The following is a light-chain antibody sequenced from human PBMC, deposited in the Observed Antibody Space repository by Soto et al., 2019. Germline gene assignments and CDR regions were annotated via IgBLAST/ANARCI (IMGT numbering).Light chain of an antibody. Sequence: QLVLTQSPSASASLGASVKLTCTLSSGHSSYAIAWHQQQPEKGPRYLMKLDSDGSHTKGDAIPDRFSGSSSGAERYLTISSLQSEDEADYYCQTWGTDIHVVFGGGTQLTVL. J-gene: IGLJ2*01. CDR1: SGHSSYA. CDR2: LDSDGSH. V-gene: IGLV4-69*01. CDR3: QTWGTDIHVV.